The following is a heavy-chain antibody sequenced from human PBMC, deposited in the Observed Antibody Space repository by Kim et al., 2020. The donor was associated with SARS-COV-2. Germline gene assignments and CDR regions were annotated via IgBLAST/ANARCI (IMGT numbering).Heavy chain of an antibody. J-gene: IGHJ4*02. Sequence: ASVKVSCKASGYTFTSYYMHWVRQAPGQGLEWMGIINPSGGSTSYAQKFQGRVTMTRDTSTSTVYMELSSLRSEDTAVYYCARDLGEIAVAVTGGYFDYWGQGTLVTVSS. CDR2: INPSGGST. CDR1: GYTFTSYY. V-gene: IGHV1-46*01. CDR3: ARDLGEIAVAVTGGYFDY. D-gene: IGHD6-19*01.